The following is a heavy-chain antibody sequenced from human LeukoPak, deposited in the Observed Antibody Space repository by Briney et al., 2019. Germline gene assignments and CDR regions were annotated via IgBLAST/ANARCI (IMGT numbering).Heavy chain of an antibody. V-gene: IGHV3-30*02. Sequence: PGGSLRLSCEGSGFTFSSYGMHWVRQAPGKGLEWVAFIRYDGSNKYYADSVKGRFTISRDNSKNTLYLQMNSLRAEDTAVYYCAGNGLLRFLEWLRSEDYYMDVWGKGTTVTVSS. D-gene: IGHD3-3*01. CDR3: AGNGLLRFLEWLRSEDYYMDV. CDR2: IRYDGSNK. CDR1: GFTFSSYG. J-gene: IGHJ6*03.